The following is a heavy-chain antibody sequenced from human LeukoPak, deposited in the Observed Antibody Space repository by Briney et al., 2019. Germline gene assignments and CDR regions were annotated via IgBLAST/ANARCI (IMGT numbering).Heavy chain of an antibody. V-gene: IGHV4-34*01. Sequence: KPSETLSLTCAVYGGSFSGYYWSWICQPPGKGLEWIGEINHSGSTNYNPSLKSRVTISVDTSKNQFSLKLSSVTAADTAVYYCARSKGDSSSRYFDDWGQGTLLTVSS. CDR2: INHSGST. J-gene: IGHJ4*02. CDR1: GGSFSGYY. D-gene: IGHD6-6*01. CDR3: ARSKGDSSSRYFDD.